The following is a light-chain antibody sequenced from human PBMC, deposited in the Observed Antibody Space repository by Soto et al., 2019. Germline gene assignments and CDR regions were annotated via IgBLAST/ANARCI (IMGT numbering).Light chain of an antibody. CDR3: SSYTSSSTVV. Sequence: QSVLTQPASVSGSPGQSITISCTGTNNDVGGFNYVSWYQQHPGKAPKLMIYEVRNRPSGVSTRFSGSKSGNTSSLTISGLQVEDEADYYCSSYTSSSTVVFGGGTKLTVL. V-gene: IGLV2-14*01. CDR1: NNDVGGFNY. CDR2: EVR. J-gene: IGLJ2*01.